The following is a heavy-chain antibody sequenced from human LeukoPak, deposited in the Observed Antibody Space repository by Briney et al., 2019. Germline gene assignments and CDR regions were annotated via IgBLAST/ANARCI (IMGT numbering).Heavy chain of an antibody. CDR3: ARDKIVGPTTLDY. CDR1: GFTLSSYS. J-gene: IGHJ4*02. V-gene: IGHV3-21*01. D-gene: IGHD1-26*01. Sequence: GGSLRLSCAASGFTLSSYSMNWVRQAPGKGLEWVSCITSSTSYIFYADSVKGRFTISRDNAKNSLYLQMNSLRADDTAIYYCARDKIVGPTTLDYWGQGTLVTVSS. CDR2: ITSSTSYI.